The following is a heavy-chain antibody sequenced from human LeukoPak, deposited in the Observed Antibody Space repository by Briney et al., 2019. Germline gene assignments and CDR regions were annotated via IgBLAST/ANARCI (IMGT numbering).Heavy chain of an antibody. D-gene: IGHD1-26*01. J-gene: IGHJ4*02. CDR1: GFIFSRYD. CDR2: ISASGGNT. CDR3: VRDRPTVVGDTRLDS. V-gene: IGHV3-23*01. Sequence: GGSLRLSCAASGFIFSRYDMNWVRQAPGKGLEWVAGISASGGNTYYADSLKGRFTISRDNSKNTLYLQMNSLRVEDTAVYYCVRDRPTVVGDTRLDSWGQGTLVTVSS.